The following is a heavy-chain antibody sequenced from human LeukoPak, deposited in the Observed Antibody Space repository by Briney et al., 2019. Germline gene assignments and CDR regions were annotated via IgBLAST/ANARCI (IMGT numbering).Heavy chain of an antibody. CDR2: ISSSGSTI. Sequence: GGSLRLSCAASGFPFSSYEMNWVRQAPGKGLEWVSYISSSGSTIYYADSVKGRFTISRDNAKNSLYLQMNSLRAEDTAVYYCARDFSSGWYGFDYWGQGTLVTVSS. J-gene: IGHJ4*02. CDR1: GFPFSSYE. V-gene: IGHV3-48*03. D-gene: IGHD6-19*01. CDR3: ARDFSSGWYGFDY.